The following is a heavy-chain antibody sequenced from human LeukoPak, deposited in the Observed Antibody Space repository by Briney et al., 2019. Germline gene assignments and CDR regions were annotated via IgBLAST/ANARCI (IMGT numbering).Heavy chain of an antibody. CDR1: GFTFSSYG. J-gene: IGHJ4*02. CDR2: IRYDGSNK. V-gene: IGHV3-30*02. Sequence: GGSLRLSCAASGFTFSSYGMHWVRQAPGKGLEWVAFIRYDGSNKYYADSVKGRFTISRDNSKNTLYLQMNSLRAEDTAIYYCARGAHKRDDYGGFFDYWGQGTLVTVSS. D-gene: IGHD4-23*01. CDR3: ARGAHKRDDYGGFFDY.